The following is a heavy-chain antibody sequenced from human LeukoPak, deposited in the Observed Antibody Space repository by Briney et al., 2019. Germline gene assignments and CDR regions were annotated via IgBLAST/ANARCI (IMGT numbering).Heavy chain of an antibody. J-gene: IGHJ4*02. CDR1: GFTFSSYA. CDR3: AKSPYSSGYYYLY. CDR2: ISGSGGST. V-gene: IGHV3-23*01. Sequence: GGSLRLSCAASGFTFSSYAMSWVRQAPGKGLEWVSAISGSGGSTYYADSVKGRFTISRDNSKSTLYLQMNSLRAEDTAVYYCAKSPYSSGYYYLYWGQGTLVTVSS. D-gene: IGHD3-22*01.